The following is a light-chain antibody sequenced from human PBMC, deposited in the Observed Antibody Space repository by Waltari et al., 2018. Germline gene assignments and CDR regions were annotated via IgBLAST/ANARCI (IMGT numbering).Light chain of an antibody. CDR3: QQSYSTPPT. J-gene: IGKJ2*01. Sequence: DIQMTQSTSSLSASVGDRVTLTCRASQSISSYLNWYQQKPGKAPKHLIYAASSWQRGVPSRFSGSGYGTDFTLTSSSLQPEDFATYYCQQSYSTPPTFGQGTKLEIK. CDR1: QSISSY. V-gene: IGKV1-39*01. CDR2: AAS.